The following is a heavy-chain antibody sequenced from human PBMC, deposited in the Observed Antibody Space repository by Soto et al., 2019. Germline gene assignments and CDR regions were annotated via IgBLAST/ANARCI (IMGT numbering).Heavy chain of an antibody. D-gene: IGHD2-15*01. V-gene: IGHV1-58*01. CDR1: GFAFINSA. J-gene: IGHJ5*02. CDR3: AAAGRPLHENCFDP. Sequence: QMQLVQSGPEVKKPGTSVKVSCKASGFAFINSAVQWVRQARGQRLEWIGWIVVGSGNTNYAQKFQERVTITRDMSTSTAYMGLGSLRSEDTAVYYCAAAGRPLHENCFDPWGQGTLVTVSS. CDR2: IVVGSGNT.